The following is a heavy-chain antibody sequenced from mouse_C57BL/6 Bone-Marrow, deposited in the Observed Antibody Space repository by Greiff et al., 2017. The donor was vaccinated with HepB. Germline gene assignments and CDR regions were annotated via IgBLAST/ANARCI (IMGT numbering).Heavy chain of an antibody. CDR3: TTDGDDDGDYFDY. CDR2: IDPENGDT. V-gene: IGHV14-4*01. CDR1: GFNIKDDY. Sequence: EVKLVESGAELVRPGASVKLSCTASGFNIKDDYMHWVKQRPEQGLEWIGWIDPENGDTEYASKFQGKATITADTSSNTAYLQLSSLTSEDTAVYYCTTDGDDDGDYFDYWGQGTTLTVSS. D-gene: IGHD2-2*01. J-gene: IGHJ2*01.